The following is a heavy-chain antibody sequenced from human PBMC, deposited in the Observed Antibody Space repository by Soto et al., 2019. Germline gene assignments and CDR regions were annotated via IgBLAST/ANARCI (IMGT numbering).Heavy chain of an antibody. D-gene: IGHD3-3*01. J-gene: IGHJ4*02. CDR1: GFTFSSYE. Sequence: EVQLVESGGGLVQPGGSLRLSCAASGFTFSSYEMNWVRQAPGKGLEWVSYISSSGSTIYYADSVKGRFTISRDNAKNSLYRQMNRLRAEDTAVYYCARQYDFWSGYEIDYWGQGTLVTVSS. V-gene: IGHV3-48*03. CDR3: ARQYDFWSGYEIDY. CDR2: ISSSGSTI.